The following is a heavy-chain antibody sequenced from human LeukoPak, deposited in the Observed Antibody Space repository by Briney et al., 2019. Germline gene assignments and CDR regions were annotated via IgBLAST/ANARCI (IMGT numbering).Heavy chain of an antibody. CDR3: ARGLGEAVAGTVY. CDR2: INHSGST. CDR1: GGSFSGYY. J-gene: IGHJ4*02. D-gene: IGHD6-19*01. V-gene: IGHV4-34*01. Sequence: SETLSLTCAVYGGSFSGYYWSWIRQPPGKGLEWIGEINHSGSTNYNPSLKSRVTISVDTSKNQFSLKLSAVTAADTAVYYCARGLGEAVAGTVYWGQGTLVTVSS.